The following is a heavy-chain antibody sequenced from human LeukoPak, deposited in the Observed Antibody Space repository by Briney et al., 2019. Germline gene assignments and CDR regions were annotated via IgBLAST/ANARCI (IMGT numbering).Heavy chain of an antibody. Sequence: PSETLSLTCAVYGGSFSGYYWSWIRQPPGKGLEWIGEINHSGSINYNPSLKSRVTISVDTSKNQFSLKLSSVTAADTAVYYCARGPRGIYGMDVWGQGTTVTVSS. CDR1: GGSFSGYY. CDR2: INHSGSI. CDR3: ARGPRGIYGMDV. D-gene: IGHD3-16*01. J-gene: IGHJ6*02. V-gene: IGHV4-34*01.